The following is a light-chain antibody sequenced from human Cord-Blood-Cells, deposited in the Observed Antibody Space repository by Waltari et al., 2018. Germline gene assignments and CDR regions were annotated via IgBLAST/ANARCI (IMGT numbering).Light chain of an antibody. CDR1: SHNIGTTP. J-gene: IGLJ3*02. CDR2: HDD. V-gene: IGLV1-36*01. Sequence: QSVLTQPPSVSDAPRHRVTISCPGSSHNIGTTPVHCYQQLPGKAPKLLIYHDDLLPSGFSDRFSGSKSGTSASLAISGLQSEDEADYYCAAWDDSLNGWVFGGGTKLTVL. CDR3: AAWDDSLNGWV.